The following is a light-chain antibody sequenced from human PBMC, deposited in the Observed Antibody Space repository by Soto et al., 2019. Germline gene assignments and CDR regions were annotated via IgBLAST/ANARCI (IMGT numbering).Light chain of an antibody. CDR2: GAS. CDR3: QQYGASSRT. Sequence: EVVLTQSPAPLSLSPGERATLSCRAGQSISSTFLTWYQQKPGQAPRLLIYGASNRATGIPDRFTGSGSGTEFTLTISSLEPEDFAVYYCQQYGASSRTFGQGTKVDIK. J-gene: IGKJ1*01. CDR1: QSISSTF. V-gene: IGKV3-20*01.